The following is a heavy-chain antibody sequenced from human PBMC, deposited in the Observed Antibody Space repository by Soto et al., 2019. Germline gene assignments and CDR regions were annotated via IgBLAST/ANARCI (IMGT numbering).Heavy chain of an antibody. V-gene: IGHV4-34*01. D-gene: IGHD3-10*01. CDR1: GGSFSGYY. J-gene: IGHJ4*02. Sequence: SETLSLTCAVYGGSFSGYYWSWIRQPPGKGLEWIGEINHSGSTNYNPSLKSRVTISVDTSKNQFSLKLSSVTAADTAVYYCARRGKRNITMVRGVSNYWGQGTLVTVSS. CDR2: INHSGST. CDR3: ARRGKRNITMVRGVSNY.